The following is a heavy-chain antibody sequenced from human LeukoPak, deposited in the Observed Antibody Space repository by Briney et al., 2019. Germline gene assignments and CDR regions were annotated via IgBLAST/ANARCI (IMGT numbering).Heavy chain of an antibody. CDR1: GGSFSGYY. CDR3: ARTYSNAFDP. J-gene: IGHJ5*02. D-gene: IGHD2/OR15-2a*01. Sequence: SETLSLTCAVYGGSFSGYYWSWIHQPPGKGLEWIGEINHSGSTNYNPSLKSRVTISVDTSKNQFSLKLSSVTAADTATYYCARTYSNAFDPWGQGTLVTVSS. V-gene: IGHV4-34*01. CDR2: INHSGST.